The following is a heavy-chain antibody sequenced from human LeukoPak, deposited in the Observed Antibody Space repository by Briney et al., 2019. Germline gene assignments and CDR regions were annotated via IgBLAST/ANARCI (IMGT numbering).Heavy chain of an antibody. Sequence: SETLSLTCTVSGGSISSYYWGWIRQPPGKGLEWIGSIYYSGSTYYNPSLKSRVTISVDTSKNQFSLKLSSVTAADTAVYYCARVAEGTYFDYWGQGTLVTVSS. CDR3: ARVAEGTYFDY. CDR2: IYYSGST. D-gene: IGHD6-19*01. V-gene: IGHV4-39*07. J-gene: IGHJ4*02. CDR1: GGSISSYY.